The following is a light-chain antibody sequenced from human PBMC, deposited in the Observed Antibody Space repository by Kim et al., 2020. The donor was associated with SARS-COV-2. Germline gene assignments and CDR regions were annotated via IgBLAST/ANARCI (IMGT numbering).Light chain of an antibody. Sequence: EIVLTQAPVTLSLSPGERATLSCRASQSISSSYLAWYQQKSGQAPRLLIYGASSRAADIPDRFSGRGSGTDFTLTISRLEPEDFAVYYCQQYGSSPLTFGPGTKVDIK. J-gene: IGKJ3*01. V-gene: IGKV3-20*01. CDR2: GAS. CDR3: QQYGSSPLT. CDR1: QSISSSY.